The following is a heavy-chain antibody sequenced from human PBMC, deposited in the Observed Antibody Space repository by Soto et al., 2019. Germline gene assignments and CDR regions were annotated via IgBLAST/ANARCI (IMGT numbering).Heavy chain of an antibody. CDR1: GGSISSSSYY. CDR3: ARSGPAFYYYYGMDV. V-gene: IGHV4-39*01. Sequence: PSETLSLTCTVSGGSISSSSYYWGWIRQPPGKGLEWIGSIYYSGSTYYNPSLKSRVTISVDTSKNQFSLKLSSVTAADTAVYYCARSGPAFYYYYGMDVWGQGTTVTVS. J-gene: IGHJ6*02. CDR2: IYYSGST. D-gene: IGHD1-1*01.